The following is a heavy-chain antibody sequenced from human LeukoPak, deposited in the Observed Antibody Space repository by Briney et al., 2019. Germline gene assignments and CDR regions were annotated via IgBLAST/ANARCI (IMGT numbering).Heavy chain of an antibody. CDR3: ASHTPGRTRLWFGEFDAFDI. CDR1: GGSISSYY. D-gene: IGHD3-10*01. J-gene: IGHJ3*02. V-gene: IGHV4-4*07. CDR2: IYTSGST. Sequence: PSETLSLTCTVSGGSISSYYWSWIRQPAGKGLEWIGRIYTSGSTNYNPSLKSRVTMSVDTSKNQFSLKLSSVTAADTAVYYCASHTPGRTRLWFGEFDAFDIWGQGTMVTVFS.